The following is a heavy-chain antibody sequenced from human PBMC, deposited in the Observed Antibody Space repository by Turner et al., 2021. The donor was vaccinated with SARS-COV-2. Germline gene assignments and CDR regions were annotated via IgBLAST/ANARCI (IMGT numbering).Heavy chain of an antibody. V-gene: IGHV1-24*01. J-gene: IGHJ6*02. CDR3: ATGVAVAGTPSEYYYYYGMDV. D-gene: IGHD6-19*01. Sequence: QVQLVQSGAEVKKPGASVKVSCKVSGYSITELSMNWVRQAPGKGLEWMGGFDPEDGETIYAQKFQGRVTMTEDTSTDTAYMELSSLRSEDTAVYYCATGVAVAGTPSEYYYYYGMDVWGQGTTVTVSS. CDR2: FDPEDGET. CDR1: GYSITELS.